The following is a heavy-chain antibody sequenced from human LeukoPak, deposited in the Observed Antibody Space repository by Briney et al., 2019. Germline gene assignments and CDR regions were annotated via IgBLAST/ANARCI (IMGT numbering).Heavy chain of an antibody. CDR1: GYSISSGYF. CDR2: IYHSGST. D-gene: IGHD6-13*01. V-gene: IGHV4-38-2*02. Sequence: SETLSLTCTVSGYSISSGYFWGWIRQPPGKGLECIGTIYHSGSTYYNPSLKSRVTISVDTSKNQFSLKLNSVSAADTAVYYCARIYSSSWFLNWFDPWGQGTLVTVSS. CDR3: ARIYSSSWFLNWFDP. J-gene: IGHJ5*02.